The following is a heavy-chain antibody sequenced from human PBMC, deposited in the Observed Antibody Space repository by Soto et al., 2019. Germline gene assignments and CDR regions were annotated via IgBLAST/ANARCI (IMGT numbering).Heavy chain of an antibody. Sequence: EVQLVESGGGLVKPGGSLRLSCAASGFTFSNAWMSWVRQAPGKGLEWVGRIKSKTDGGTTDYAAPVKGRFTISRDDSKNTLYLQMNSLKNEDTAVYYCTTDTYYDFWSGWYLDDYWGQGTLVTVSS. V-gene: IGHV3-15*01. J-gene: IGHJ4*02. CDR1: GFTFSNAW. CDR3: TTDTYYDFWSGWYLDDY. D-gene: IGHD3-3*01. CDR2: IKSKTDGGTT.